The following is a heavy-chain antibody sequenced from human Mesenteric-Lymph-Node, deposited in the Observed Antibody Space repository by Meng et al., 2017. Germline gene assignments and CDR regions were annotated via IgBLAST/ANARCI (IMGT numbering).Heavy chain of an antibody. CDR2: INPNSGGT. CDR3: AREESHIVVVNWFDP. V-gene: IGHV1-2*06. Sequence: ASVKVSCKASGYTFTGYYMHWVRQAPGQGLEWMGRINPNSGGTNYAQKFQGRVTMTRDTSISTAYMELSRLRSDDTAVYYWAREESHIVVVNWFDPWGQGTLVTVSS. J-gene: IGHJ5*02. D-gene: IGHD2-15*01. CDR1: GYTFTGYY.